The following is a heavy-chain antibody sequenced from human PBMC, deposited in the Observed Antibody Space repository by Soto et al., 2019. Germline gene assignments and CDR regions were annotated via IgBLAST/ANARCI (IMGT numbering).Heavy chain of an antibody. CDR3: AVGSSWTRVDY. V-gene: IGHV3-23*01. CDR2: ISGSGGST. CDR1: GFTFSNSA. D-gene: IGHD6-13*01. Sequence: GSLRLSCAASGFTFSNSAMSWVRQAPGKGLEWVSAISGSGGSTYYADSMKGRFTISRDNSKSTLYLQMNSLRVEDTAVYYCAVGSSWTRVDYWGQGTLVTVSS. J-gene: IGHJ4*02.